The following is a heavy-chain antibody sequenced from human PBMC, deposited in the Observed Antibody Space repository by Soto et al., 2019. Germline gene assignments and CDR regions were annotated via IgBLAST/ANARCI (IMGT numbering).Heavy chain of an antibody. CDR3: ARWWFGEFFDY. CDR1: GGSISSGDYY. J-gene: IGHJ4*02. Sequence: QVQLQESGPGLVKPSQTLSLTCTVSGGSISSGDYYWSWIRQPPGKGLEWLGYIYYSGSTYYNPYLKSRVTISVDKSKNQFSLKLSSVTAADTAVYYCARWWFGEFFDYWGQGTLVTVSS. CDR2: IYYSGST. V-gene: IGHV4-30-4*01. D-gene: IGHD3-10*01.